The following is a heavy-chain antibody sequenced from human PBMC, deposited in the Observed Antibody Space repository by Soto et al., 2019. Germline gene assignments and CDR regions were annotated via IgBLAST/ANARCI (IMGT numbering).Heavy chain of an antibody. Sequence: QVHLVQSGAEVKEPGASVKVSCKTSGFTFTTHAIHSLRQAPGQRFEWMGWINAGNGNTKYSQTFQDRITITRDTAANTAYMELSSLTFEDRAVYFCARRNSSGPIDHWGQGTLITVSS. J-gene: IGHJ4*02. CDR2: INAGNGNT. V-gene: IGHV1-3*01. CDR3: ARRNSSGPIDH. D-gene: IGHD3-22*01. CDR1: GFTFTTHA.